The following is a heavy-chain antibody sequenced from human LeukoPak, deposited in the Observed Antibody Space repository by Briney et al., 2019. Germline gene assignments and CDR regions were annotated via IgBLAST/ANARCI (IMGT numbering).Heavy chain of an antibody. CDR1: GFTFSSYW. CDR2: INTDGSST. J-gene: IGHJ6*02. D-gene: IGHD3-10*01. CDR3: AKAIQGRTWYYYYGMDV. V-gene: IGHV3-74*01. Sequence: PGGSLRLSCAASGFTFSSYWMHWVRQAPGKGLVWVSRINTDGSSTSYADSVKGRFTISRDNAKNSLYLQMNSLRGEDTALYYCAKAIQGRTWYYYYGMDVWGQGTTVTVSS.